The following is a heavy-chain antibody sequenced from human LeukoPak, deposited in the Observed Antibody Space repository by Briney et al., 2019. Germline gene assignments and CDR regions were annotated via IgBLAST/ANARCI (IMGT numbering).Heavy chain of an antibody. CDR2: IRYDGSNK. Sequence: GGSLRLSCAASGFTFSSYGMHWVRQAPGKGLEWVAFIRYDGSNKYYADSVKGRFTISRDNSKNTLYLQMNSLRAEDTAVYYCAKDRTMIVVPLENSGQGTLVTVSS. CDR3: AKDRTMIVVPLEN. V-gene: IGHV3-30*02. D-gene: IGHD3-22*01. J-gene: IGHJ4*02. CDR1: GFTFSSYG.